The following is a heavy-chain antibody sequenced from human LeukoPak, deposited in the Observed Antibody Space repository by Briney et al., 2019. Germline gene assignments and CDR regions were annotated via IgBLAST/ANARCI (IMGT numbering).Heavy chain of an antibody. CDR1: GGSISSYY. V-gene: IGHV4-4*09. J-gene: IGHJ5*02. Sequence: SETLSLTCTVSGGSISSYYWSWIRQPPGKGLEGIGYIYTSGSTNYNTPIKSRVTISVDTSKNQFSLKLSSVIAAHTAVYYCARRRGSSTSAYPPDNWFDPWGQGTLVTVSS. CDR3: ARRRGSSTSAYPPDNWFDP. CDR2: IYTSGST. D-gene: IGHD2-2*01.